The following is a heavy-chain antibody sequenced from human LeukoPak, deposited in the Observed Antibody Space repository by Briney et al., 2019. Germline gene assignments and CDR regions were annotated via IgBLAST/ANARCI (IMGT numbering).Heavy chain of an antibody. Sequence: EASVKVSCKVSGYSLSELSTHWVRQAPGQGLKWMGGFDPGDDETINAQKFQGRVTMTEDTSTDTAYLELSSLRSEDTAVYFCATEKDLLLDSWGQGTPVTVSS. CDR3: ATEKDLLLDS. J-gene: IGHJ5*01. D-gene: IGHD1-26*01. CDR2: FDPGDDET. CDR1: GYSLSELS. V-gene: IGHV1-24*01.